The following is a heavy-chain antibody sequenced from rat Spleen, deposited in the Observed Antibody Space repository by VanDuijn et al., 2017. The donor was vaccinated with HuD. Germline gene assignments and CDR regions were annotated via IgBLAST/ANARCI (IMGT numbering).Heavy chain of an antibody. V-gene: IGHV5-20*01. CDR1: GFTFSNYD. CDR2: ISYDGSRT. J-gene: IGHJ2*01. Sequence: EVQLVESGGGLVQPGRSMKLSCAASGFTFSNYDMAWVRQAPTKGLEWVASISYDGSRTYYRDSVKGRFTISRDNAKSTLYLQMDSLSAEDTATYYCTTGGGSYYRYWGQGVMVTVSS. D-gene: IGHD1-7*01. CDR3: TTGGGSYYRY.